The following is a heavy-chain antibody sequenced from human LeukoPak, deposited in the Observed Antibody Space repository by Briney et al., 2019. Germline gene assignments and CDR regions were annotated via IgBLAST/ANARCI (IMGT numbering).Heavy chain of an antibody. Sequence: QAGGSLRLSCAASGFTFSSYAMSWVRQAPGKGLEWVSAISGSGGSTYYADSVKGRFTISRDNSKNTLYLQMNSLRAEDTAVYYCAKDRGQWLASGGFFDPWGQGTLVTVSS. CDR3: AKDRGQWLASGGFFDP. J-gene: IGHJ5*02. D-gene: IGHD6-19*01. CDR1: GFTFSSYA. V-gene: IGHV3-23*01. CDR2: ISGSGGST.